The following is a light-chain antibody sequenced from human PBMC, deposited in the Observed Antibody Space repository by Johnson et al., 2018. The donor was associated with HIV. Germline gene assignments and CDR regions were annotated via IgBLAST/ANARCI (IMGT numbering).Light chain of an antibody. V-gene: IGLV1-51*01. Sequence: SVLTQPPSVSAAPGQKVDISCSGSSSNIGGVYVSWYQQLPGTAPKLLIYDNDKRPSGIPDRFFGSKSGTSATLDITGLQTGDEGDYYCGAWDSSLNAYVFGAGTKVTVL. J-gene: IGLJ1*01. CDR1: SSNIGGVY. CDR3: GAWDSSLNAYV. CDR2: DND.